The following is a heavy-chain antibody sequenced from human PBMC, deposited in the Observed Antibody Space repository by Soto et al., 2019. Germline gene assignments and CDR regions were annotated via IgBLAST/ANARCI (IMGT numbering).Heavy chain of an antibody. V-gene: IGHV4-59*01. CDR3: ASLYYYDSSGYYLDT. J-gene: IGHJ4*02. D-gene: IGHD3-22*01. Sequence: SETLSLTCTVSGGAISGYYWTWVRQPAGKGLEWIGYIYYSGSTNYNPSLKSRVTISVDTSKNQFSLKLSSVTAADTAVYYCASLYYYDSSGYYLDTWGQGTLVTVSS. CDR1: GGAISGYY. CDR2: IYYSGST.